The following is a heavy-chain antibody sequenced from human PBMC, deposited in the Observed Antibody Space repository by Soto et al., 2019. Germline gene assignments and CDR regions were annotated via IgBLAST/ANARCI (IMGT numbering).Heavy chain of an antibody. J-gene: IGHJ5*02. V-gene: IGHV4-31*02. CDR2: ITDSGST. CDR3: AKDPLYGWFDP. CDR1: GGSISGGGYY. Sequence: PSETLSLTCIVSGGSISGGGYYWIWIRQHPGKGLEWIGFITDSGSTYYNPSLKSRVTISVDTSRNQFSLNLNSVTAADTAVYYCAKDPLYGWFDPWGQGTLVTVSS. D-gene: IGHD2-2*02.